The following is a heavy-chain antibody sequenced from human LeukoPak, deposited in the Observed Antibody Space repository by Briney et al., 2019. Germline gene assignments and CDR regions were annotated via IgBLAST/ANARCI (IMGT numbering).Heavy chain of an antibody. CDR2: IYSGGST. V-gene: IGHV3-66*01. CDR3: ARDPYLDYGMDV. CDR1: GFTFSSYS. D-gene: IGHD2-21*01. J-gene: IGHJ6*02. Sequence: GGSLRLSCAASGFTFSSYSMNWVRQAPGKGLEWVSVIYSGGSTYYADSVKGRFTISRDNSKNTLYLQMNSLRAEDTAVYYCARDPYLDYGMDVWGQGTTVTVSS.